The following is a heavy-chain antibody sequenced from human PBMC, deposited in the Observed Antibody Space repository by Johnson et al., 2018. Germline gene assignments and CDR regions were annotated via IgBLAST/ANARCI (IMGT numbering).Heavy chain of an antibody. CDR1: GFTFRSYA. Sequence: QVQLVQSGGGVVQPGRSLRLSCAASGFTFRSYAMHWVRQAPGKGLEWVAVIWHDGSNQFYADSVKGRFTVSRDNSKNTLHLQMNSLRDDDTALYYCASGRIGGYYYYYDIDVWGKGTTVNVSS. D-gene: IGHD2-15*01. V-gene: IGHV3-33*01. J-gene: IGHJ6*03. CDR2: IWHDGSNQ. CDR3: ASGRIGGYYYYYDIDV.